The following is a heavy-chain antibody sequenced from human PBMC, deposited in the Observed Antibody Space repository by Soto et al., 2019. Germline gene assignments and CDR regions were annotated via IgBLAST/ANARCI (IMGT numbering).Heavy chain of an antibody. V-gene: IGHV4-34*01. Sequence: WETLSLTCAVYGGSFSGYYWSWIRQPPGKGLEWIGEINHSGSTNENPSRKSRVTISVDTSKNQFSLKLSSVTAADTAVYYCARLVHSSSWHYYYYYGMDVWGQGTTVTVSS. CDR3: ARLVHSSSWHYYYYYGMDV. J-gene: IGHJ6*02. D-gene: IGHD6-13*01. CDR2: INHSGST. CDR1: GGSFSGYY.